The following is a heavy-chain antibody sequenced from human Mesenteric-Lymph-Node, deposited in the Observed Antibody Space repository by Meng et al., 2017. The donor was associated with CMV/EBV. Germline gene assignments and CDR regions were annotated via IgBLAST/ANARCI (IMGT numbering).Heavy chain of an antibody. CDR2: VSGGSGSST. J-gene: IGHJ4*02. Sequence: GESLKISCAASGFTFSSYSMNWVRQAPGKGLEWVSTVSGGSGSSTFYPDSVKGRFTISRDNSKNTLSLQMNSLRAEDTAVYYCARGTPPSSSDFWSGYHFDYWGQGALVTVSS. CDR3: ARGTPPSSSDFWSGYHFDY. D-gene: IGHD3-3*01. V-gene: IGHV3-23*01. CDR1: GFTFSSYS.